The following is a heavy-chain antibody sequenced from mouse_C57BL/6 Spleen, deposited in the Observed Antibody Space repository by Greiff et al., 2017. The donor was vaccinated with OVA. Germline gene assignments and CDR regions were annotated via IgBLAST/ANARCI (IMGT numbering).Heavy chain of an antibody. CDR2: IDPETGGT. V-gene: IGHV1-15*01. D-gene: IGHD1-1*01. Sequence: QVQLQQSGAELVRPGASVTLSCKASGYTFTDYEMHWVKQTPVHGLEWIGAIDPETGGTAYNQKFKGKAILTAEKSSSTAYMELRSLTSEDSAVYYCTRSSYWYFDVWGTGTTVTVSS. CDR1: GYTFTDYE. CDR3: TRSSYWYFDV. J-gene: IGHJ1*03.